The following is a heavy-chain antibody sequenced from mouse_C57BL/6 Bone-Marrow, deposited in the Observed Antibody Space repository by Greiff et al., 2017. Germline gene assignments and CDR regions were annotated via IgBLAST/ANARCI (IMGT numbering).Heavy chain of an antibody. Sequence: QVQLQQPGAELVMPGASVKLSCKASGYTFTSYWMHWVKPRPGQGLEWIGEIDPSDSYTNYNQKFKGKSTLTVDKSSSTAYMQRSSLTSEDSAVYYCARVEDSNPCGYFDVWGTGTTVTVAS. CDR3: ARVEDSNPCGYFDV. V-gene: IGHV1-69*01. CDR1: GYTFTSYW. J-gene: IGHJ1*03. CDR2: IDPSDSYT. D-gene: IGHD2-5*01.